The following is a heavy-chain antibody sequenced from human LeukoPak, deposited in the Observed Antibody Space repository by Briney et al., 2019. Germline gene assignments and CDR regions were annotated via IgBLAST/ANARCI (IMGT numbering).Heavy chain of an antibody. CDR2: ISAYNGNT. CDR1: GYSFTSYG. D-gene: IGHD2-15*01. V-gene: IGHV1-18*01. J-gene: IGHJ4*02. Sequence: ASVKVSCKASGYSFTSYGISWVRQVPGQGLEWMGWISAYNGNTNYAQRLQGRVTMTTDTSTSTAYMELRSLTSDDTAVYYCARVPSGGPFDYWGQGTLVTVSS. CDR3: ARVPSGGPFDY.